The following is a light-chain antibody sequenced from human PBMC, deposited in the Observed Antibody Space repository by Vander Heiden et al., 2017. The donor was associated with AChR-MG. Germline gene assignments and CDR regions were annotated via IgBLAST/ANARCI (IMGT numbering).Light chain of an antibody. J-gene: IGKJ3*01. CDR2: AAS. CDR1: QSISSY. V-gene: IGKV1-39*01. CDR3: QQSYSTPLT. Sequence: DIQMTQSPSPLPASVGDRVTITCRASQSISSYLNWYQQKPGKAPKLLIYAASRLRGGVPSRFSGSGSGADFTITSSRLQAEDFANYYYQQSYSTPLTFGPGTKVDIK.